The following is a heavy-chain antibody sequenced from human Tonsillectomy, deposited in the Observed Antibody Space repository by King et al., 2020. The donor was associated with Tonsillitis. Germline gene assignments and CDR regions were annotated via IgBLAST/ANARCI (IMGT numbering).Heavy chain of an antibody. CDR3: RVGVDAFDM. V-gene: IGHV1-18*01. D-gene: IGHD1-26*01. CDR1: GFSFTGYG. CDR2: IGPKFGYT. J-gene: IGHJ3*02. Sequence: QLVQSGAEVKKPGASVKVSCKASGFSFTGYGISWVRQAPGQGLEWMGWIGPKFGYTNYAQNLQGRVTMTTDTSTSTAYMELRSLRSDDTAVYYCRVGVDAFDMWGQGTMITVSS.